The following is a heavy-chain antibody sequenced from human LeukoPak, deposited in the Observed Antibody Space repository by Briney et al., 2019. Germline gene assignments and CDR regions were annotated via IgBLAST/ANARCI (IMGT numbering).Heavy chain of an antibody. Sequence: SQTLPLTCTVSGGSISSGDYYWSWIRQPPGKGLEWIGYIYYSGSTYYNPSLKSRVTISVDTSKNQFSLKLSSVTAADTAVYYCAREWFGGYFDYWGQGTLVTVSS. D-gene: IGHD3-10*01. CDR1: GGSISSGDYY. J-gene: IGHJ4*02. CDR2: IYYSGST. CDR3: AREWFGGYFDY. V-gene: IGHV4-30-4*01.